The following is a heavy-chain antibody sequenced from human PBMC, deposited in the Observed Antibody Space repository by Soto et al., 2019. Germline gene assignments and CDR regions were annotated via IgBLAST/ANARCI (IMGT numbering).Heavy chain of an antibody. CDR1: GFTFSSYD. CDR2: ISYDGSNK. J-gene: IGHJ4*02. V-gene: IGHV3-30-3*01. CDR3: ARSGFDY. Sequence: QVQLVESGGGVVQPGRSLRLSCAASGFTFSSYDMHWVRQAPGKGLEWVAVISYDGSNKYYAESVKGRFTISRDNSKDTLYVQMNSLRAEDTAVYYCARSGFDYWGKGTLVTVSS.